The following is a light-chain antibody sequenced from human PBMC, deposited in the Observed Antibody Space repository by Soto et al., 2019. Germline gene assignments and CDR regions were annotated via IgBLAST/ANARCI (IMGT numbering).Light chain of an antibody. V-gene: IGKV3-15*01. CDR1: QSVSSY. CDR3: QQYNNWPLT. J-gene: IGKJ4*01. Sequence: EIVMTQSPATLSVSPGERATLSCRASQSVSSYLAWYQQKHGQAPRLLIYGASTRATDIPARFSGSGSGTEFTLTISSLQSEDFALYYCQQYNNWPLTFGGGTKVDIK. CDR2: GAS.